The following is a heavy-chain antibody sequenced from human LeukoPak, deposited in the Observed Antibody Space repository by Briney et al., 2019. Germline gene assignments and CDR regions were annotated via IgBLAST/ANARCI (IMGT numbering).Heavy chain of an antibody. J-gene: IGHJ3*02. Sequence: SETLSLTCAVYGGSFSGYYWSWIRQPPGKGLEWIGEINHSGSTNYNPSLKSRVTISVDTSKNQFSLKLSSVTAADTAVYYCARVNYFHAFDIWGQGTMVTVSS. CDR2: INHSGST. CDR3: ARVNYFHAFDI. D-gene: IGHD1-7*01. V-gene: IGHV4-34*01. CDR1: GGSFSGYY.